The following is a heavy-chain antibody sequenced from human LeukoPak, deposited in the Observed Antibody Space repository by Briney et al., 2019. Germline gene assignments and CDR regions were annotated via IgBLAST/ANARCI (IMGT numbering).Heavy chain of an antibody. V-gene: IGHV4-4*09. CDR3: ARRSPEYDTNGFYYGGFDY. J-gene: IGHJ4*02. Sequence: SETLSLTCTVSGASVSGFYWSWIRQPPGKGLELIGYFYNSGSSNYNPSLKSRITFAVDTSKNQFSLNLNSVTAADTAVYYCARRSPEYDTNGFYYGGFDYWGQGTLVTVSS. D-gene: IGHD3-10*01. CDR1: GASVSGFY. CDR2: FYNSGSS.